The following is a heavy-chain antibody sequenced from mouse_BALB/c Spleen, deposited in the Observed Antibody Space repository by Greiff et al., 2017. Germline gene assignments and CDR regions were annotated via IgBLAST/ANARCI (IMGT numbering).Heavy chain of an antibody. CDR2: ISSGSSTI. V-gene: IGHV5-17*02. CDR3: ARSGGRYYAMDY. Sequence: EVMLVESGGGLVQPGGSRKLSCAASGFTFSSFGMHWVRQAPEKGLEWVAYISSGSSTIYYADTVKGRFTISRDNPKNTLFLQMTSLRSEDTAMYYCARSGGRYYAMDYWGQGTSVTVSS. J-gene: IGHJ4*01. CDR1: GFTFSSFG. D-gene: IGHD3-1*01.